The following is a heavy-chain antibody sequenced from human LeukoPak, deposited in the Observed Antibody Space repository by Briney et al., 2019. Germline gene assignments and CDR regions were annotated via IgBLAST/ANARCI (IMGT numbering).Heavy chain of an antibody. CDR1: GGSISSYY. CDR2: IDTSGNT. V-gene: IGHV4-4*07. J-gene: IGHJ2*01. CDR3: ARVSSSWYQDWYFDL. D-gene: IGHD6-13*01. Sequence: SETLSLTCSVSGGSISSYYWSWIRQPAGKGLEWIGRIDTSGNTNYKPSLKSRVTMSVDTSKKQFSLKLSSVTAADTAVYYCARVSSSWYQDWYFDLWGRGTLVTVSS.